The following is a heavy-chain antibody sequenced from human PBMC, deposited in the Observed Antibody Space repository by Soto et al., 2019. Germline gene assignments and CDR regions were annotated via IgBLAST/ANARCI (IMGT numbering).Heavy chain of an antibody. CDR2: ISSSGSTI. CDR1: GFTFSDYY. D-gene: IGHD1-7*01. Sequence: PGGSLRLSCAASGFTFSDYYMSWIRQAPGKGLEWVSYISSSGSTIYYADSVKGRFTISRDNAKNSLYLQMNSLRAEDTAVYYCARVHNWNYGYYFDFWGQGTLVTVSS. J-gene: IGHJ4*02. V-gene: IGHV3-11*01. CDR3: ARVHNWNYGYYFDF.